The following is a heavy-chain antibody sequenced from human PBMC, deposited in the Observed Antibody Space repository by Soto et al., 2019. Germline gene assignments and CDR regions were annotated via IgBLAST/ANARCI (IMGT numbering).Heavy chain of an antibody. D-gene: IGHD6-19*01. CDR3: ARYFRGSGRYFFDY. CDR2: INQDGGGT. V-gene: IGHV3-7*03. J-gene: IGHJ4*02. Sequence: GGSLRLSCVASGFTFISSFMGWVRQAPGKGLEWVANINQDGGGTYYVDSVEGRFTISRDNAKDSLYLQMNSLRGEDAAVYYCARYFRGSGRYFFDYWGQGTLVTVSS. CDR1: GFTFISSF.